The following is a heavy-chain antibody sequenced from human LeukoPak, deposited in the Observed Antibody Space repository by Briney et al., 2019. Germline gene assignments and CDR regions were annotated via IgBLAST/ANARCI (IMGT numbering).Heavy chain of an antibody. CDR2: IKQDGSKK. Sequence: GGSLRLSCAASGFTFRNYWMSWVRQAPGKGLEWVANIKQDGSKKNYVDSVKGRFTISRDNSKNTLYLQMNSLRAEDTAVYYCATLPASGGSRESRGQGTLVTVSS. V-gene: IGHV3-7*03. D-gene: IGHD2-15*01. CDR3: ATLPASGGSRES. CDR1: GFTFRNYW. J-gene: IGHJ4*02.